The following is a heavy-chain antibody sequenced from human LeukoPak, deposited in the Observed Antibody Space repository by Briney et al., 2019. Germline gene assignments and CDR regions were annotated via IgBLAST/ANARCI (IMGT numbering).Heavy chain of an antibody. J-gene: IGHJ4*02. D-gene: IGHD3-10*01. CDR1: GGSISSGGYS. CDR2: IYHSGST. V-gene: IGHV4-30-2*01. Sequence: SETLSLTCAVSGGSISSGGYSWSWIRQPPGKGLEWIGYIYHSGSTYYNPSLKSRVTISVDRSKNQFSLKLSSVTAADTAVYYCARASGVISRFLFDYWGQGTLVTVSS. CDR3: ARASGVISRFLFDY.